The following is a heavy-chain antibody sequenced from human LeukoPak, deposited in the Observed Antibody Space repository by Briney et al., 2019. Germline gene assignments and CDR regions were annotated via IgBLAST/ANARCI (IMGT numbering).Heavy chain of an antibody. D-gene: IGHD1-14*01. CDR3: ARSAGEGYYYYMDV. CDR2: INPNSGDT. Sequence: ASVKVSCKASGYTFTSYAMHWVRQAPGQGLEWMGWINPNSGDTNNPQKFQGRVTMTRDTSISTAYMELSRLRSDDTAVYYCARSAGEGYYYYMDVWGKGTTVTVSS. CDR1: GYTFTSYA. J-gene: IGHJ6*03. V-gene: IGHV1-2*02.